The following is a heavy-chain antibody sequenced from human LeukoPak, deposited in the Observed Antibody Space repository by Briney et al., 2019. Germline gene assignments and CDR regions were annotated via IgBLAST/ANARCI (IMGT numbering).Heavy chain of an antibody. Sequence: SETLSLTCAVYGGSFSGYYWSWIRQPPGKGLEWIGEINHSGSTNYNPSLKSRVTISVDTSKNQFSLKLSSVTAADTAVYYCARGRDEWGIVVVVAATRSSNYFDYWGQGTLVTVSS. J-gene: IGHJ4*02. CDR1: GGSFSGYY. CDR2: INHSGST. V-gene: IGHV4-34*01. D-gene: IGHD2-15*01. CDR3: ARGRDEWGIVVVVAATRSSNYFDY.